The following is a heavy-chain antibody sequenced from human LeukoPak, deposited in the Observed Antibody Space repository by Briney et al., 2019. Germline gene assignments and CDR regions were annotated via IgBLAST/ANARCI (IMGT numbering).Heavy chain of an antibody. J-gene: IGHJ4*02. CDR1: GYTFTSYY. CDR3: ARGYYYDSSGYYHFDY. D-gene: IGHD3-22*01. V-gene: IGHV1-46*01. CDR2: INPSGGST. Sequence: GASVKVSCKASGYTFTSYYMHWVRQAPGQGFEWMGIINPSGGSTSYAQKFQGRVTMTRDTSTSTFYMELSSLRSEDTAVYYCARGYYYDSSGYYHFDYWGQGTLVTVSS.